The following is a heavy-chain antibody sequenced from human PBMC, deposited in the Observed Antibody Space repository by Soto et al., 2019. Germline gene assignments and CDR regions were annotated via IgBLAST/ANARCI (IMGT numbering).Heavy chain of an antibody. CDR3: ARIITAAADYYYYYGMDV. CDR2: IIPIFGTA. J-gene: IGHJ6*02. D-gene: IGHD6-13*01. Sequence: QVKLVQSGAEVKKPGSSVKVSCKASGGTFSSYAISWVRQAPGQGLEWMGGIIPIFGTANYAQKFQGRVTITADESTSTAYMELSSLRSEDTAVYYCARIITAAADYYYYYGMDVWGQGTTVTVSS. V-gene: IGHV1-69*01. CDR1: GGTFSSYA.